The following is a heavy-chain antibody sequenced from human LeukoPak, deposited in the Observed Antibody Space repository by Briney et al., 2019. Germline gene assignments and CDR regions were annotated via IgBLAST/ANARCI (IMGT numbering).Heavy chain of an antibody. CDR2: IRYDGSNK. CDR3: AKDIFVGLRFLPVAFDI. CDR1: GFTFSSYG. V-gene: IGHV3-30*02. J-gene: IGHJ3*02. Sequence: GGSLRLSCAASGFTFSSYGMHWVRQAPGKGLEWVAFIRYDGSNKYYADSVKGRFTISRDNSKNTLYLQMNSLRAEDTAVYYCAKDIFVGLRFLPVAFDIWGQGTMVTVSS. D-gene: IGHD5-12*01.